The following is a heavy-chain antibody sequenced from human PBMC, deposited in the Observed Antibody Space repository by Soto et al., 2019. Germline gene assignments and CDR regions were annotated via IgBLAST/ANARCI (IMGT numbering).Heavy chain of an antibody. V-gene: IGHV1-69*06. D-gene: IGHD2-15*01. CDR2: ISPIYNAA. J-gene: IGHJ3*02. Sequence: QVLLMQSGAEVKKPGSSVKVSCTSSGGPFSSYGISWVRQVPGQGLEWLGGISPIYNAANYARNFRGRLTITADKSTNTAYMELVSLRSEDTAIYYCARYWSAGTFYGAFDMWGQGTKV. CDR3: ARYWSAGTFYGAFDM. CDR1: GGPFSSYG.